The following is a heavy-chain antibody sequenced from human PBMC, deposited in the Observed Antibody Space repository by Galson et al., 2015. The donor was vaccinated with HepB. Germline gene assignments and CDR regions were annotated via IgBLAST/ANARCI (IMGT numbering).Heavy chain of an antibody. Sequence: SLRLSCAASGFTFSSYGMHWVRQAPGKGLEWVAVISYDGSNKYYEDSVKGRFTISRDNSKNTLYLQMNSLRAEDTAVYYCAKVLYYDFWTPIKTLNDQNHYMDVWGKGATVTVSS. CDR1: GFTFSSYG. CDR3: AKVLYYDFWTPIKTLNDQNHYMDV. V-gene: IGHV3-30*18. J-gene: IGHJ6*03. CDR2: ISYDGSNK. D-gene: IGHD3-3*01.